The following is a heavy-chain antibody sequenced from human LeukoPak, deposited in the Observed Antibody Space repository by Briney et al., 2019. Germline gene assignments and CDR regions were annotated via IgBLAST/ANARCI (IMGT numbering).Heavy chain of an antibody. Sequence: ASVKVSCKASGGTLSSYAISWVRQAPGQGLEWMGGLIPVLGTAKYTQKFQGRVTIAADESTSTVYMEMSSLRSDDTAVYYCARGLYGGNRGYYFDLWGQGTLVTVSS. D-gene: IGHD4-23*01. CDR3: ARGLYGGNRGYYFDL. CDR1: GGTLSSYA. CDR2: LIPVLGTA. J-gene: IGHJ4*02. V-gene: IGHV1-69*13.